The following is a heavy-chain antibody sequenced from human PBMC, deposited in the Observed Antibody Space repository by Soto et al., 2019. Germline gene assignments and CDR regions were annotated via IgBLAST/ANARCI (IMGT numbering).Heavy chain of an antibody. V-gene: IGHV3-30-3*01. CDR3: ARGLSGEYFDSSGSVFFDY. Sequence: QVQLVESGGGVVQPGRSLRLSCAASGFTFSSYAMHWVRQAPAKGLEWVAVISYDGSNKYYADSVKGRFTISRDNSKNTLYLQMNSLRAEDTAVYYCARGLSGEYFDSSGSVFFDYWGQGTLVTVSS. CDR1: GFTFSSYA. J-gene: IGHJ4*02. D-gene: IGHD3-22*01. CDR2: ISYDGSNK.